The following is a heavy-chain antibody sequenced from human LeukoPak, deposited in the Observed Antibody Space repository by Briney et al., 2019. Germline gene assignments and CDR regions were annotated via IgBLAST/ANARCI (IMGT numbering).Heavy chain of an antibody. V-gene: IGHV1-46*01. CDR3: ARESIQLWTRAKNWFDP. J-gene: IGHJ5*02. CDR1: GYTFTSYY. D-gene: IGHD5-18*01. CDR2: INPTGGST. Sequence: ASVKVSCKASGYTFTSYYMHWVRQAPGQGLEWMGLINPTGGSTGYAQKFQGRVTMTRDMSTSTDYIELSSLRSEDTAVYYCARESIQLWTRAKNWFDPWGQGTLVTVSS.